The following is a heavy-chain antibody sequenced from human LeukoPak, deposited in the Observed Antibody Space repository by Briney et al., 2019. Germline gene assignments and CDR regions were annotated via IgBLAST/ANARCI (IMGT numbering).Heavy chain of an antibody. D-gene: IGHD2-15*01. Sequence: GGSLRLSCAASGFTFSSYAMSWVRQAPGKGLEWVSTIDSSAGSPDYADSVKGRFTISRDNSKNTLYLQMNSLRAEDTALYYCAKVALGYCSGSSCYYFDYGGQGTLVTVSS. J-gene: IGHJ4*02. CDR1: GFTFSSYA. CDR2: IDSSAGSP. CDR3: AKVALGYCSGSSCYYFDY. V-gene: IGHV3-23*01.